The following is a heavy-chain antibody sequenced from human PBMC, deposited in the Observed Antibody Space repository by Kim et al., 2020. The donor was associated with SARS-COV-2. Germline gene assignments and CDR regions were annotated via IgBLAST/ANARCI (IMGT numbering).Heavy chain of an antibody. V-gene: IGHV1-2*02. J-gene: IGHJ4*02. D-gene: IGHD5-18*01. Sequence: ASVKVSCKASGYTFTGYYMHWVRQAPGQGLEWMGWINPNSGGTNYAQKFQGRVTMTRDTSISTAYMELSRLRSDDTAVYYCARRSGYSYAQPRNTYYFYYWGQGTLGTVSS. CDR3: ARRSGYSYAQPRNTYYFYY. CDR1: GYTFTGYY. CDR2: INPNSGGT.